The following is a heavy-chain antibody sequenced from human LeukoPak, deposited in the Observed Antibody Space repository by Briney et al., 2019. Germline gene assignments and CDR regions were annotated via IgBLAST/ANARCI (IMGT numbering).Heavy chain of an antibody. V-gene: IGHV6-1*01. Sequence: SQTLSLTSAISGDSVSSNSATWNWIRQSPSRGLEWLGRTYYRSKWNNEYAVSVKSRITINPDTSKNQFSLQLSSVTPEDTAVYYCARAQRWLQSYGMDVWGQGTAVTVSS. CDR1: GDSVSSNSAT. CDR3: ARAQRWLQSYGMDV. CDR2: TYYRSKWNN. J-gene: IGHJ6*02. D-gene: IGHD5-24*01.